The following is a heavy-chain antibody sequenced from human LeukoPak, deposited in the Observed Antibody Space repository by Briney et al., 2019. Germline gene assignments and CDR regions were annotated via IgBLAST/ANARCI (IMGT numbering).Heavy chain of an antibody. D-gene: IGHD6-19*01. CDR2: ISGSGGST. CDR3: AKEGEYSSGCTVDY. Sequence: EGSLRLSCTASGFTFSSYAMSWVRQAPGKGLEWVSAISGSGGSTYYADSVKGRFTISRDNSKNTLYLQMNSLRAEDTAVYYCAKEGEYSSGCTVDYWGQGTLVTVSS. CDR1: GFTFSSYA. V-gene: IGHV3-23*01. J-gene: IGHJ4*02.